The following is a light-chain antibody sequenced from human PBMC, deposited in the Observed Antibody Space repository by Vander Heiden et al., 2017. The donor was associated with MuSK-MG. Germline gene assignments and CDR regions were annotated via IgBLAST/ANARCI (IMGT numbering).Light chain of an antibody. CDR3: SSYTSSSTL. J-gene: IGLJ2*01. CDR2: DGR. V-gene: IGLV2-14*03. Sequence: QSALTQPASVSGSPGQSITISCPGTSSDVGGYHYVSWYQQHPGKAPKLMNDDGRNRPSGVSNRSSGSKSGNTAALTISGLQAEDEDDYYCSSYTSSSTLFGGGTKLTVL. CDR1: SSDVGGYHY.